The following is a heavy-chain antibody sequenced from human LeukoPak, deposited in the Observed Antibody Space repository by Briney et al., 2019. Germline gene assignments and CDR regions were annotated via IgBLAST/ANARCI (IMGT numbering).Heavy chain of an antibody. V-gene: IGHV1-69*13. CDR3: ASTTPPPIAAPGTRGLGYYGTDV. Sequence: GASVKVSCKASGGTFRSYVISWVRQAPGQGLEWMGGIIPIFGTANYTQKFQGRVTITADESTSTAYMELSSLRSADTAVYYCASTTPPPIAAPGTRGLGYYGTDVWGQGTTVTVSS. J-gene: IGHJ6*02. CDR2: IIPIFGTA. CDR1: GGTFRSYV. D-gene: IGHD6-13*01.